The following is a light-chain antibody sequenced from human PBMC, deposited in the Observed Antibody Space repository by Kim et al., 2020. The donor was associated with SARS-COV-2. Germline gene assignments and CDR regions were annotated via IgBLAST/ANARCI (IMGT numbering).Light chain of an antibody. CDR1: QSVSSN. CDR3: QQYNNWQYS. V-gene: IGKV3-15*01. Sequence: SVFPGERATLSCRARQSVSSNLAWYQQKPGQAPRLLIYGASTRATGIPARFSGSGSGTEFTLTISSLQSEDFAVYYCQQYNNWQYSFGQGTKLEI. CDR2: GAS. J-gene: IGKJ2*03.